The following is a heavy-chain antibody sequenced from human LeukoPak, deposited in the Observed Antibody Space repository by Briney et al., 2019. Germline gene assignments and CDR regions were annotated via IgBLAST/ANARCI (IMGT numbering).Heavy chain of an antibody. Sequence: ASVKVSCKASGYTFTSYYMHWVRQAPGQGLEWMGIINPSGGSTSYAQKFQGRVTMTRDTPTSTVYMELSSLRSEDTAVYYCARDRVGRAATPEYYFDYCGQGTLVTVSS. CDR1: GYTFTSYY. J-gene: IGHJ4*02. D-gene: IGHD2-15*01. CDR3: ARDRVGRAATPEYYFDY. V-gene: IGHV1-46*01. CDR2: INPSGGST.